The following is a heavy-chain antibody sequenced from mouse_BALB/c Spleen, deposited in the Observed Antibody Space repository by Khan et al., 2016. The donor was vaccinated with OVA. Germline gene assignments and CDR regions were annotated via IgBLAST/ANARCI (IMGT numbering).Heavy chain of an antibody. CDR3: ASNLTGSFAY. CDR2: ISSGGDYT. V-gene: IGHV5-6*01. Sequence: EVELVESGGDLVKPGGSLKLSCAASGFTFSSYSMSWVRQTPDKRLEWVATISSGGDYTYYPDSVKGRFTISRDNAKNTLYLQMSSLKSEDTAMCYCASNLTGSFAYGGQGTLVNVSA. CDR1: GFTFSSYS. J-gene: IGHJ3*01. D-gene: IGHD4-1*01.